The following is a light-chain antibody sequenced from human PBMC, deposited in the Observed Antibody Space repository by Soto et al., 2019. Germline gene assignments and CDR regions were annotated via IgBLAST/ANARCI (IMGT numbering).Light chain of an antibody. CDR3: SSYTTSSTRV. CDR1: SSDVGAYDF. CDR2: EVS. J-gene: IGLJ1*01. V-gene: IGLV2-14*03. Sequence: QSVLTQPASVSGSPGQSIAISCTGTSSDVGAYDFVSWYQQHPYKAPKLMIYEVSHRPSGVSYRFSGSKSVNTATLTISGLQAEDEADYYCSSYTTSSTRVFGTGTKVTVL.